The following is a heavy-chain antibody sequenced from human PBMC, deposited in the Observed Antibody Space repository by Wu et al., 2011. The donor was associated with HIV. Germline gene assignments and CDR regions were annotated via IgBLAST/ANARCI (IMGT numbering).Heavy chain of an antibody. CDR2: ISVYNGDT. D-gene: IGHD5-12*01. CDR3: ARDPPGYPYFFDY. Sequence: QIQLVQSGAEVRKPGASVKVSCEASGYTFTNYGMNWLRQAPGQGPEWIAWISVYNGDTIYVPRLRGRITVTTDTSTTTVYMEVRSLRSDDTAVYYCARDPPGYPYFFDYWGQGTLVTVSS. J-gene: IGHJ4*02. V-gene: IGHV1-18*01. CDR1: GYTFTNYG.